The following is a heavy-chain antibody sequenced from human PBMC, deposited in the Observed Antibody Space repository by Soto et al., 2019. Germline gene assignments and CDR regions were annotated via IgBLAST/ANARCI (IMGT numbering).Heavy chain of an antibody. CDR3: ARAPNNNRNLNWFDP. CDR2: FHDSGKT. V-gene: IGHV4-59*08. J-gene: IGHJ5*02. D-gene: IGHD1-20*01. Sequence: TLSLTCTVSGDSFSNFYWSWIRQSPGKGLEWIGYFHDSGKTGYNPSLENRVSIVLDTSDNQFSLKLSSVTAADTAVYYCARAPNNNRNLNWFDPWGQGTLVTVSS. CDR1: GDSFSNFY.